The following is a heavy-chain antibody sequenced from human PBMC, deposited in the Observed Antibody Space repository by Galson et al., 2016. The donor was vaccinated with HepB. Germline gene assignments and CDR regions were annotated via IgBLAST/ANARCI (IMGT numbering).Heavy chain of an antibody. J-gene: IGHJ4*02. CDR1: GYSFPNSW. Sequence: QSGAEVKKPGESLKISCQGSGYSFPNSWIGWVRQMPGKGLEWMGIIYLGDSDARYSPSFQGQVTISADKSISTAYLQWITLKASDTAMYYCVHLPSSASDWGPGTLVTVSS. CDR3: VHLPSSASD. CDR2: IYLGDSDA. V-gene: IGHV5-51*01.